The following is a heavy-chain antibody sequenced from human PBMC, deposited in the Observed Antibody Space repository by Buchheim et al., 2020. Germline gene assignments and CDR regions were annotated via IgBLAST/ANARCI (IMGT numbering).Heavy chain of an antibody. CDR2: IYPGDSDT. V-gene: IGHV5-51*01. CDR3: ARHPDEGYDILTGYRKDWYFDL. J-gene: IGHJ2*01. Sequence: EVQLVQSGAEVKKPGESLKISCKGSGYSFTSYWIGWVRQMPGKGLEWMGIIYPGDSDTRYSPSFQGQVTISADKSISTAYLQWSSLKASDTAMYYCARHPDEGYDILTGYRKDWYFDLWGRGTL. CDR1: GYSFTSYW. D-gene: IGHD3-9*01.